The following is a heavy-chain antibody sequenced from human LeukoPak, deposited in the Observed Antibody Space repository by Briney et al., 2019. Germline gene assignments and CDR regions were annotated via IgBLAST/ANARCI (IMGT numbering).Heavy chain of an antibody. D-gene: IGHD3-10*01. CDR3: ARDLQGSGSFVY. CDR1: GGSISSYY. CDR2: IYYSGST. J-gene: IGHJ4*02. V-gene: IGHV4-59*01. Sequence: PSEALSLTCTVSGGSISSYYWSWIRQPPGKGLEWIGYIYYSGSTNYNPSLKSRVTISVDTSKNQFSLKLSSVTAADTAVYYCARDLQGSGSFVYWGQGTLVTVSS.